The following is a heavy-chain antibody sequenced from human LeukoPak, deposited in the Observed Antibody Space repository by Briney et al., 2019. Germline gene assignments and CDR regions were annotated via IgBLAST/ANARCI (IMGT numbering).Heavy chain of an antibody. V-gene: IGHV3-23*01. D-gene: IGHD6-13*01. CDR2: ISGSGGST. CDR3: AKAGSSSWSYYYYYYMDV. Sequence: GGSLRLSCAASGFTFSSYGMSWVRQAPGKGLEWVSAISGSGGSTYYADSVKGRFTISRDNSRNTLYLQMNSLRAEDTAVYYCAKAGSSSWSYYYYYYMDVWGKGTTVTISS. CDR1: GFTFSSYG. J-gene: IGHJ6*03.